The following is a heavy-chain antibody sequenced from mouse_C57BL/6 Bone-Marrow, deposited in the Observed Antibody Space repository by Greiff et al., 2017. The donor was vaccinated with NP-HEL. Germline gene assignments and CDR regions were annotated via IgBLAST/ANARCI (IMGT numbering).Heavy chain of an antibody. Sequence: VQLQQSGPELVKPGASVKIPCKASGYTFTDYNMDWVKQSHGKSLEWIGDINPNNGGTIYNQKFKGKATLTVDKSSSTAYMEHRSLTSEDTAVYYCARWDYDEDYFDYWGQGTTLTVSS. J-gene: IGHJ2*01. D-gene: IGHD2-4*01. CDR3: ARWDYDEDYFDY. CDR2: INPNNGGT. CDR1: GYTFTDYN. V-gene: IGHV1-18*01.